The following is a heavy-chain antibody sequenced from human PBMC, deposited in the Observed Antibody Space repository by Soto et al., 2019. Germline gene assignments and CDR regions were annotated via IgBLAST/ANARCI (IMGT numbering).Heavy chain of an antibody. Sequence: GGSLRLSCAASGFAFPNAWMNWVRQAPGKGLEWVGRIKSTIDGGTTDYAEPVKGRFAISRDDSNNMVYLQMNSLKIEDTAVYYCTTDSYRTITIVRFDYWGHGTLVTVSS. J-gene: IGHJ4*01. CDR2: IKSTIDGGTT. CDR3: TTDSYRTITIVRFDY. D-gene: IGHD1-20*01. V-gene: IGHV3-15*07. CDR1: GFAFPNAW.